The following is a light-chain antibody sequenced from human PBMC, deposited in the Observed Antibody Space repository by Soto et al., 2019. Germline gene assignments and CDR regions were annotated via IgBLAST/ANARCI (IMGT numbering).Light chain of an antibody. CDR2: KGT. Sequence: QSALAQPASVSGSPGQSVTISCTGTSSDVGAYNSVSWYQQHPDKAPQLMIYKGTQRPSGVSNRFSGSTSGNAASLTISGLQAGEEADYFCCSSAPESTYVFGTGTKLTVL. CDR3: CSSAPESTYV. V-gene: IGLV2-23*01. J-gene: IGLJ1*01. CDR1: SSDVGAYNS.